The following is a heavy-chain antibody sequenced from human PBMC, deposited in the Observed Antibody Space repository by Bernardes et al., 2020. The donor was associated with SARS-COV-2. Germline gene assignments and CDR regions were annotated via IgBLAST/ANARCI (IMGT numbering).Heavy chain of an antibody. Sequence: GGSLRLSCVVSGLTLSNYWMNWVRQAPGKGLVWVARIKGDGRITNYEDSVKGRFTISRDNAKNTLYLQMNSLRAEDTAVYYCDLTYYYDSSGYNWGQGTLVTVSS. CDR3: DLTYYYDSSGYN. J-gene: IGHJ4*02. CDR2: IKGDGRIT. CDR1: GLTLSNYW. D-gene: IGHD3-22*01. V-gene: IGHV3-74*01.